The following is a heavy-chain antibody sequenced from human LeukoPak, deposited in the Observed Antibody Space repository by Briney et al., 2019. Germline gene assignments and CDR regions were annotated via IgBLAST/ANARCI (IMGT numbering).Heavy chain of an antibody. CDR2: IIPILGTA. Sequence: GASVKVSCKASGGTFSSYAISWVRQAPGQGLEWMGGIIPILGTANYAQKFQGRVTITTDESTSTAYMELSSLRSEDTAVYYCARASCSSTSCYRPWAFDYWGQGTLVTVSS. CDR1: GGTFSSYA. J-gene: IGHJ4*02. CDR3: ARASCSSTSCYRPWAFDY. D-gene: IGHD2-2*01. V-gene: IGHV1-69*05.